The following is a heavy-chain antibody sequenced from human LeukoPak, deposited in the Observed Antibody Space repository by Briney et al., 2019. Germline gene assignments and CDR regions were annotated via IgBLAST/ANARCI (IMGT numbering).Heavy chain of an antibody. CDR3: AKGRPYGDYVSDSDY. D-gene: IGHD4-17*01. J-gene: IGHJ4*02. Sequence: GGSLRLSCAASGFTFNSYVMSWVRQTPGKGLEWVSYISTRGGSTYYADSVKGRFTISRDNSKNTPNLQMNSLRAEDTAVYYCAKGRPYGDYVSDSDYWGQGTLVTVSS. CDR2: ISTRGGST. CDR1: GFTFNSYV. V-gene: IGHV3-23*01.